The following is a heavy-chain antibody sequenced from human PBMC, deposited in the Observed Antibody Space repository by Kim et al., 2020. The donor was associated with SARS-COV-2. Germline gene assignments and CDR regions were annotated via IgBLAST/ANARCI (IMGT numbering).Heavy chain of an antibody. J-gene: IGHJ6*02. CDR2: ISFDGSNK. V-gene: IGHV3-30*18. CDR1: GFTFSTYG. Sequence: GGSLRLSCAASGFTFSTYGVHWVRQAPGKGLEWVALISFDGSNKYYADSVKGRFTISRDNAKNTLYLQMNSLRAEDTAVYYCAKARLRGVNFYYYGVDVWGQGTTVTVSS. D-gene: IGHD3-10*01. CDR3: AKARLRGVNFYYYGVDV.